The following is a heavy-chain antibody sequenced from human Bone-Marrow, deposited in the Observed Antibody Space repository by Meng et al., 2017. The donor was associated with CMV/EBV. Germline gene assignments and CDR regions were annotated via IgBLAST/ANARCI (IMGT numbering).Heavy chain of an antibody. CDR1: GFTFSSYA. J-gene: IGHJ4*02. D-gene: IGHD1-26*01. Sequence: LSLTCAASGFTFSSYAMSWVRQAPGKGLEWVSSISSSSSYIYYADSVKGRFTISRDNAKNSLYLQMNSLRAEDTAVYYCARAKSYGGSFIFDYWGQGTLVTVSS. CDR2: ISSSSSYI. V-gene: IGHV3-21*01. CDR3: ARAKSYGGSFIFDY.